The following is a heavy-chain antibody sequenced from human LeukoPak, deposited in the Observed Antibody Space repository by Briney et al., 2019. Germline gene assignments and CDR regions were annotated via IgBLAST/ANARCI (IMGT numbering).Heavy chain of an antibody. CDR2: IYYSGST. Sequence: KTSETLSLTCAVSGGSISSGGYSWSWIRQPPGKGLEWIGYIYYSGSTYYNPSLKSRVTISVDTSKNQFSLKLSSVTAADTAVYYCASDSSGYYSIDYWGQGTLVTVSS. J-gene: IGHJ4*02. V-gene: IGHV4-30-4*07. CDR1: GGSISSGGYS. CDR3: ASDSSGYYSIDY. D-gene: IGHD3-22*01.